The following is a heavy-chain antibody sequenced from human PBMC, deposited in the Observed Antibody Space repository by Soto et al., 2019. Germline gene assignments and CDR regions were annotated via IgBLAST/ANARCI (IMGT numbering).Heavy chain of an antibody. Sequence: ASVKVSCKASGGTFSSYAISWVRQAPGQGLEWMGGIIPIFGTANYAQKFQGRVTITADESTSTAYMELSSLRSEDTAVYYCARNLYDILTGYHEYYYGMDVWGQGTTVTVSS. CDR1: GGTFSSYA. CDR3: ARNLYDILTGYHEYYYGMDV. J-gene: IGHJ6*02. D-gene: IGHD3-9*01. CDR2: IIPIFGTA. V-gene: IGHV1-69*13.